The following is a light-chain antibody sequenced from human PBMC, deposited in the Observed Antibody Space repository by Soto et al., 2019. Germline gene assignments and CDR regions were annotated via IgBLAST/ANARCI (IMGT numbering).Light chain of an antibody. V-gene: IGKV1-5*01. CDR2: DDS. CDR3: QRVVTFVWT. Sequence: DIQMTQSPSTLSASVGDRVTITSRASQSIDNWLAWYQQRPGKAPKLLIYDDSRLEIGVPSRFSGSGSGTHLTLAISALEPEEFATYCCQRVVTFVWTVGPGTWVEIK. J-gene: IGKJ1*01. CDR1: QSIDNW.